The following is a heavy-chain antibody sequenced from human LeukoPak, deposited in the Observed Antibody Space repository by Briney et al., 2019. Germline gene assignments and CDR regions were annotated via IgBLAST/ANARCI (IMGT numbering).Heavy chain of an antibody. CDR1: GGSISSYY. V-gene: IGHV4-59*01. CDR3: ARLNCSGGSCSLAD. Sequence: SETLSLTCTVSGGSISSYYWSWIRQPPGKGLEWIGYIYYSGSNNYNPSLKSRVTISVDTSKNQFSLKLSSVTAADTAVYYCARLNCSGGSCSLADWGQGTLVTVSS. J-gene: IGHJ4*02. CDR2: IYYSGSN. D-gene: IGHD2-15*01.